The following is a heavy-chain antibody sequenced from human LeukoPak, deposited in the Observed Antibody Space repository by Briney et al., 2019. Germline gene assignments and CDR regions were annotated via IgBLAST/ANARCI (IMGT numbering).Heavy chain of an antibody. V-gene: IGHV3-9*03. J-gene: IGHJ4*02. CDR1: GFTFDDYA. D-gene: IGHD1-7*01. CDR2: ISWNSGSI. Sequence: GRSLRLSCAASGFTFDDYAMHWVRQPPGKGLEWVSGISWNSGSIGYADSVKGRFTISRDNAKNSLYLQMNSLRAEDMALYYCAKGSFRSITGTLRGGFDYWGQGTLVTVSS. CDR3: AKGSFRSITGTLRGGFDY.